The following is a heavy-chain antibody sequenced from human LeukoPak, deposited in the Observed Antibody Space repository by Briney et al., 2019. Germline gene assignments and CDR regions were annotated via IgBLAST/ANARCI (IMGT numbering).Heavy chain of an antibody. V-gene: IGHV4-4*07. J-gene: IGHJ6*03. CDR2: IYTSGST. Sequence: SETLSLTCTVPDDSIRSYDWSWIRQPANKGLEGIGRIYTSGSTNYNPSLKSRVTMSVDTSKNQFSLKLSSVTAADTAVYYCARGGARGGILNYYYYMDVWGKGTTVTVSS. CDR1: DDSIRSYD. CDR3: ARGGARGGILNYYYYMDV. D-gene: IGHD1-14*01.